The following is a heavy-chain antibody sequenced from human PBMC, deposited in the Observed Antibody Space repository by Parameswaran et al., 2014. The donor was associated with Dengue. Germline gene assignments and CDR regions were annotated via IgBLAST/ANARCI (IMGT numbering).Heavy chain of an antibody. CDR2: LKQTDGGTT. V-gene: IGHV3-15*01. J-gene: IGHJ4*02. CDR3: TTGDTWLRLGEPFDY. Sequence: GLEWLAVLKQTDGGTTDYAAPVKGRFTISRDDSKNTLYLQMNSLKTEDTAVYYCTTGDTWLRLGEPFDYWGQGTLVTVSS. D-gene: IGHD5-12*01.